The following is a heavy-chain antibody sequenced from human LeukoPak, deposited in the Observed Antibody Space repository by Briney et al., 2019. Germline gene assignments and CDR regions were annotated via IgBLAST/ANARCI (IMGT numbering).Heavy chain of an antibody. V-gene: IGHV4-34*01. CDR1: GGSLSGYY. CDR3: ARGKTQCSSTSCPYFDY. D-gene: IGHD2-2*01. J-gene: IGHJ4*02. CDR2: INHSGST. Sequence: SETLSLTCAVYGGSLSGYYWSWIRQPPGKGLEGIGEINHSGSTNYNPSLKSRVTISVDTSKNQFSLKLSSVTAADTAVYYCARGKTQCSSTSCPYFDYWGQGTLVTVSS.